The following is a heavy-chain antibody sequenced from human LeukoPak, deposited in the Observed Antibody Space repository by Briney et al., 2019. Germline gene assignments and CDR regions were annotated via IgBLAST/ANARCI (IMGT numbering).Heavy chain of an antibody. CDR3: ARVRVTTGDYYGMDV. CDR2: SNPSGVGT. J-gene: IGHJ6*02. Sequence: ASVKVSCKASGYTFTSYYMHWVRQAPGQGLEWMGVSNPSGVGTNYAQKFQGRVTMTRDTSTTTVYMELSSLRSEDTAVYYCARVRVTTGDYYGMDVWGQGTTVTVSS. CDR1: GYTFTSYY. D-gene: IGHD1-14*01. V-gene: IGHV1-46*01.